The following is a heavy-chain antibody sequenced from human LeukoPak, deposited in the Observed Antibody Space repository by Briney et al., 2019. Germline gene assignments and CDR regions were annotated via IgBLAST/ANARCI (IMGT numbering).Heavy chain of an antibody. CDR2: IIPIFGTT. D-gene: IGHD3-16*02. Sequence: GASVKVSCKASGDTFSSYAISWVRQAPGRGLEWMGGIIPIFGTTNYAQKFQGRVMITADESTSTAYMELSSLRSEDTAVYYCARVVVNYDYVWGSYRYEYFDYWGQGTLVTVSS. V-gene: IGHV1-69*13. J-gene: IGHJ4*02. CDR1: GDTFSSYA. CDR3: ARVVVNYDYVWGSYRYEYFDY.